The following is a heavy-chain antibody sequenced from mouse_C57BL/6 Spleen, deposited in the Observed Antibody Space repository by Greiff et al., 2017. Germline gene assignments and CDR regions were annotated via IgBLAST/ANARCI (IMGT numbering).Heavy chain of an antibody. D-gene: IGHD4-1*01. CDR3: AREGLGRQFAY. V-gene: IGHV1-81*01. CDR1: GYTFTSYG. J-gene: IGHJ3*01. Sequence: VQLQEPGAELARPGASVKLSCKASGYTFTSYGISWVKQRTGQGLEWIGEIYPSSGNTYYNEKFKGKATLTADKSSSTAYMELRSLTSEDSAVYFCAREGLGRQFAYWGQGTLVTVSA. CDR2: IYPSSGNT.